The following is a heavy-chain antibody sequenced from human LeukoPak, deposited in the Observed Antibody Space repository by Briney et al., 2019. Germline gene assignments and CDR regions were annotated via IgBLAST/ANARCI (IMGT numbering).Heavy chain of an antibody. D-gene: IGHD1-1*01. J-gene: IGHJ4*02. CDR1: GFAFSSYT. V-gene: IGHV3-48*01. CDR3: VRDLDSVAFF. CDR2: ITSSSSTI. Sequence: GGSLRLSCAASGFAFSSYTMNWVRQTPGKGLEWVSYITSSSSTIYYADSVKGRFTISRDNAKNSLYLQMNSLRAEDTAVYYCVRDLDSVAFFWGQGTLVTVSS.